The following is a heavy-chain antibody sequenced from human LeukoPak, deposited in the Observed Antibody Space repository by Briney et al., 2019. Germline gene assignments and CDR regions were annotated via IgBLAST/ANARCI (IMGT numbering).Heavy chain of an antibody. CDR2: INHSGST. CDR3: ARHRRGFDP. Sequence: PSETLSLTCTVSGNSISSSSYYWVWIRQPPGKGLEWIGEINHSGSTNYNPSLKSRVTISVDTSKNQFSLKLSSVTAADTAVYYCARHRRGFDPWGQGTLVTVSS. J-gene: IGHJ5*02. V-gene: IGHV4-39*01. CDR1: GNSISSSSYY.